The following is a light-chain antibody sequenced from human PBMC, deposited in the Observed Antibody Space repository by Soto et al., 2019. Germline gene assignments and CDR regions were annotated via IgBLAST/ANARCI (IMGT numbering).Light chain of an antibody. J-gene: IGKJ1*01. CDR1: QSIDSW. Sequence: DIQMTQSPSTLSASVGDRVTITCRASQSIDSWLGWYQQKPGKAPKLLIYKTSNLESGVPSRFSDRGSGTEFSLTISSLQPDDFATYYCQQYNAYPWTFGQGTKVDIK. CDR3: QQYNAYPWT. V-gene: IGKV1-5*03. CDR2: KTS.